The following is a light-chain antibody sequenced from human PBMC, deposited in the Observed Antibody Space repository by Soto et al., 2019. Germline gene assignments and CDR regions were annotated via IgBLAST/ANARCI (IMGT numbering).Light chain of an antibody. V-gene: IGKV4-1*01. CDR1: QSVLYSSNNKNY. J-gene: IGKJ1*01. CDR3: QQYYSTPQT. Sequence: DILKTQSPDSLAVSLGERATINCKSSQSVLYSSNNKNYLAWYQQKPGQPPKLLIYWASTRESGVPDRFSGSGSGTDFTLTISSLQAEDVAVYYCQQYYSTPQTFGQGTKVDIK. CDR2: WAS.